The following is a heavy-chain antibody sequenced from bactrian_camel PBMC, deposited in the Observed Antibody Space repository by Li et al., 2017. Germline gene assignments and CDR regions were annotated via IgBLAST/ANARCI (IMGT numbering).Heavy chain of an antibody. CDR1: RDSISTYC. CDR2: IDHDGTT. Sequence: QLVESGGGSVQAGGSLRLACAASRDSISTYCMAWFRQAPGKEREGVAVIDHDGTTYYKDSVQDRFTISKDNAQEILYLQMNSLSPEDTGMYYCAADIFGTRFRAVYEYRHRGRGTQVTVS. D-gene: IGHD7*01. J-gene: IGHJ4*01. V-gene: IGHV3S55*01. CDR3: AADIFGTRFRAVYEYRH.